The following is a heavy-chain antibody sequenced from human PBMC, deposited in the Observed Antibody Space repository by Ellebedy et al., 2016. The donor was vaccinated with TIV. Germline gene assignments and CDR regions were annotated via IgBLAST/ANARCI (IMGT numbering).Heavy chain of an antibody. CDR3: AKAVYYDILTGYYP. V-gene: IGHV3-74*01. J-gene: IGHJ5*02. CDR2: ISTDGTTT. Sequence: GGSLRLSCAASGFTFSSYWMPWVRQAPGKGLVWVSRISTDGTTTAYADSVRGRLTISRDNAKNTLYLQMNSLRAEDTAVYYCAKAVYYDILTGYYPWGQGTLVTVSS. D-gene: IGHD3-9*01. CDR1: GFTFSSYW.